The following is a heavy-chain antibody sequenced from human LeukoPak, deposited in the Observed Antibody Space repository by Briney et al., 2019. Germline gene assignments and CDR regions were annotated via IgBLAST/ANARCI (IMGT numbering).Heavy chain of an antibody. CDR1: DGSFSGFY. CDR3: ARGLSTLGSNVGAGFDH. J-gene: IGHJ4*02. D-gene: IGHD1-26*01. CDR2: INHSGST. Sequence: SETLSLTCAVYDGSFSGFYWSWIRQPPGKGLEWIGEINHSGSTNQNPSLKSRVTISVDRSKNQFSLKLSSVTAADTAVYYCARGLSTLGSNVGAGFDHWGQGTLVTVSS. V-gene: IGHV4-34*01.